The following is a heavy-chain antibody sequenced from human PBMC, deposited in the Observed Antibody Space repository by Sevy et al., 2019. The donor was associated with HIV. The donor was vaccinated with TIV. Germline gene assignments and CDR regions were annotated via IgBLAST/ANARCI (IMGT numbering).Heavy chain of an antibody. CDR2: ISSSSSTI. J-gene: IGHJ3*02. D-gene: IGHD5-12*01. Sequence: GGSLRLSCAASGFTFSSYSMNWVRQAPGKGLEWVSYISSSSSTIYYGDSVKGRFTISRDNARNSMYLQLNSLRDEETAVYYCARERLGYGGDAFDIWGQGTMVTVSS. CDR3: ARERLGYGGDAFDI. CDR1: GFTFSSYS. V-gene: IGHV3-48*02.